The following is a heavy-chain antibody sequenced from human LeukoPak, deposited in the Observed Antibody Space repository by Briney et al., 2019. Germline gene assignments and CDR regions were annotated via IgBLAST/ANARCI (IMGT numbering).Heavy chain of an antibody. CDR2: ISGSGGST. Sequence: GGSLRLSCSASGFSFNNYAMSWVRQAPGKGLEWVSAISGSGGSTYYAGSVKGRFTISRDNSKNTLYLQMNSLRAEDTAVYYCAKLGCSRTSYYAADYSSYYGMDVWGQGTTVTVSS. CDR1: GFSFNNYA. J-gene: IGHJ6*02. D-gene: IGHD2-2*01. V-gene: IGHV3-23*01. CDR3: AKLGCSRTSYYAADYSSYYGMDV.